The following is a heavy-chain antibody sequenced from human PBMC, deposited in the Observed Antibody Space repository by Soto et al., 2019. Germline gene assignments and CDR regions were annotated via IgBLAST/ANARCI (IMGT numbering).Heavy chain of an antibody. CDR2: IVVGSGNT. D-gene: IGHD3-22*01. CDR1: GFTFTSSA. Sequence: SVKVSCKASGFTFTSSAVQWVRQARGQRLEWIGWIVVGSGNTNYAQKFPERVTITRDMSTSTAYMELSSLRSEDTAVYYCAAQEVDHYYDSSGYWYDAFDIWGQGTMVTVSS. CDR3: AAQEVDHYYDSSGYWYDAFDI. V-gene: IGHV1-58*01. J-gene: IGHJ3*02.